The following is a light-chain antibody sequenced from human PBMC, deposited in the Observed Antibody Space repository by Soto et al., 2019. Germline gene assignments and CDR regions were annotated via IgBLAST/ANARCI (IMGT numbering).Light chain of an antibody. CDR1: QDITNY. Sequence: DIQMTQSPTSLSASVGDRVTITCRASQDITNYLAWFQQKPGKPPKSLIYATSTLHSGVPSKFSGGGSGTHFTLTISSLQPEDFATYYCQQYSRYPFTFGPGTTVDVK. V-gene: IGKV1-16*02. CDR3: QQYSRYPFT. CDR2: ATS. J-gene: IGKJ3*01.